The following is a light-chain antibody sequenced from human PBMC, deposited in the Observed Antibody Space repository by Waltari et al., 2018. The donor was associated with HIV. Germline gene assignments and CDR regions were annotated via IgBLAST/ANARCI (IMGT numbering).Light chain of an antibody. J-gene: IGKJ1*01. CDR2: WAS. Sequence: DIVMTQSPASMAVSLGERATVNCKSSQSALYSPNNKNYLAWYQQKPGQPPRLLIYWASTRESGVPDRFSGSGSRTDFTLTISSLQAEDVAVYYCHQYASPPWTFGQGTKVEIK. V-gene: IGKV4-1*01. CDR1: QSALYSPNNKNY. CDR3: HQYASPPWT.